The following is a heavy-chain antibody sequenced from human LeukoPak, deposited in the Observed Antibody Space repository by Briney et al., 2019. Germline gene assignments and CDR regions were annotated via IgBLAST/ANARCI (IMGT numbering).Heavy chain of an antibody. V-gene: IGHV5-51*01. CDR2: IYPGYSDT. CDR1: GYSFTNYW. CDR3: ARRVPGDAFDI. Sequence: NLGESLKISCKGSGYSFTNYWIGWVRQMPGKGLEWMGIIYPGYSDTRYSPSFQGQVTISADKSISTAYLQWSSLKASDTAMYFCARRVPGDAFDIWGQGTMVTVSS. J-gene: IGHJ3*02.